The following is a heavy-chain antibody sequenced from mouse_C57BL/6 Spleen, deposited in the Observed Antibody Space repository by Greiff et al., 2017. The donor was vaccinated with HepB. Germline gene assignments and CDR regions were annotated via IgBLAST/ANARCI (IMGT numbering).Heavy chain of an antibody. CDR3: ARGSLRGYFDY. J-gene: IGHJ2*01. V-gene: IGHV1-63*01. D-gene: IGHD1-1*01. CDR2: IYPGGGYT. Sequence: QVHVKQSGAELVRPGTSVKMSCKASGYTFTNYWIGWAKQRPGHGLEWIGDIYPGGGYTNYNEKFKGKATLTADKSSSTAYMQFSSLTSEDSAIYYCARGSLRGYFDYWGQGTTLTVSS. CDR1: GYTFTNYW.